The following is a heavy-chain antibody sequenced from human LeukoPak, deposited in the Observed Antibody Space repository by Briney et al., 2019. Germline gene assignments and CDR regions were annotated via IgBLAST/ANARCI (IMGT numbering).Heavy chain of an antibody. D-gene: IGHD1-26*01. V-gene: IGHV3-9*01. CDR2: ISWNGGSI. Sequence: GGSLRLSCAASGFTFDDYAMHWVRQAPGKGLEWVSGISWNGGSIGYADSVKGRFTISRDNAKNSLYLQMNSLRAEDTALYYCASLYSGSYSSDYWGQGTLVTVSS. CDR1: GFTFDDYA. J-gene: IGHJ4*02. CDR3: ASLYSGSYSSDY.